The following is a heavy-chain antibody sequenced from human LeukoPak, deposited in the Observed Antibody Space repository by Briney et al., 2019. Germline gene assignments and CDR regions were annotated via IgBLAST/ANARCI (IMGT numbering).Heavy chain of an antibody. CDR1: EFTFSSYA. Sequence: GGSLRLSCAASEFTFSSYAMSWVRQAPGKGLEWVSAISGSGGSTYYADSVKGRFTISRDNSKNTLYLQMNSLRAEDTAVYYCAKDWDSSSTFDYWGQGTLVTVSS. CDR2: ISGSGGST. J-gene: IGHJ4*02. CDR3: AKDWDSSSTFDY. V-gene: IGHV3-23*01. D-gene: IGHD6-13*01.